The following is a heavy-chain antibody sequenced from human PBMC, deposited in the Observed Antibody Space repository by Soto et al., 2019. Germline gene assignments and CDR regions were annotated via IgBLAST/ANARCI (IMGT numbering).Heavy chain of an antibody. D-gene: IGHD2-15*01. V-gene: IGHV1-3*01. Sequence: GASVKVSCKASGYTFTSYAMHWVRQAPGQRLEWMGWINAGNGNTKYSQKFQGRVTITRDASASTAYMELSSLRSEDTAVYYCARLLAAVTTNWFDPWGQGTLVTVSS. J-gene: IGHJ5*02. CDR2: INAGNGNT. CDR1: GYTFTSYA. CDR3: ARLLAAVTTNWFDP.